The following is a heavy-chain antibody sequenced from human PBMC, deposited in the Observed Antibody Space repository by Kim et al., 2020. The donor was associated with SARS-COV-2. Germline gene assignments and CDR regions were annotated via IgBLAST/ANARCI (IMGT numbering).Heavy chain of an antibody. D-gene: IGHD3-10*01. CDR1: GFTFSSCA. Sequence: GGSLRHSCAASGFTFSSCAIHWVRQAPGKGFEWVAVISYDGSNKNYADSVKGRFTISRDNSKNTLYLQMNSLRAEDTALHYCARDPWSRLRGRTYSFYGMDVWGQGTTVTVSS. CDR3: ARDPWSRLRGRTYSFYGMDV. CDR2: ISYDGSNK. J-gene: IGHJ6*02. V-gene: IGHV3-30-3*01.